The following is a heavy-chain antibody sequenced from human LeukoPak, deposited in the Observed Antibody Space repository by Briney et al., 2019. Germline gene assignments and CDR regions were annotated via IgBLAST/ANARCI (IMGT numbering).Heavy chain of an antibody. CDR3: VRANGAVAGTFWFDP. D-gene: IGHD6-19*01. V-gene: IGHV3-21*01. CDR2: ISGSSSYI. J-gene: IGHJ5*02. Sequence: GGSLRLSCAASGLTFSSFGMNWVRQAPGKGLEGVSCISGSSSYIYYSDSVKGRFTISRDNAKNSLYLQMNSLRAEDTAVYYCVRANGAVAGTFWFDPWGQGTLVTVSS. CDR1: GLTFSSFG.